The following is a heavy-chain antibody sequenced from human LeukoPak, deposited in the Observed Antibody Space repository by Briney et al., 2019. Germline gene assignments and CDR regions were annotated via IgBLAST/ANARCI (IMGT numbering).Heavy chain of an antibody. CDR2: INSDGSEG. J-gene: IGHJ3*01. CDR1: GFNFSGFC. Sequence: TVGSLRLSCAVSGFNFSGFCMNWSRKAPGKGLEWVASINSDGSEGYYADVVKGRFTISRDNAKYSLYLQINSVGAEDTAVYYCARSSYSSSSSVWGQGTMVTVSS. V-gene: IGHV3-7*03. CDR3: ARSSYSSSSSV. D-gene: IGHD6-6*01.